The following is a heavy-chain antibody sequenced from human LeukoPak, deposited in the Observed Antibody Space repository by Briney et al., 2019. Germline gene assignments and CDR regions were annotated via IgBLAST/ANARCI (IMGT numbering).Heavy chain of an antibody. CDR2: IFYSGST. V-gene: IGHV4-39*01. D-gene: IGHD6-19*01. CDR3: ARHLRAVAGGRYFDY. Sequence: SETLSLTCTVSSGSISSSTYYWGWIRQPPGKGLEWIGSIFYSGSTYYNPSLKSRVTISVDTSKNQFSLRLSSVTAADTAVYYCARHLRAVAGGRYFDYWGQGTQVTVSS. J-gene: IGHJ4*02. CDR1: SGSISSSTYY.